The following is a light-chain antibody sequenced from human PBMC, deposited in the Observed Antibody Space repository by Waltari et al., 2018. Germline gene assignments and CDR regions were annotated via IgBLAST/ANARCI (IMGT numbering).Light chain of an antibody. V-gene: IGKV3-15*01. CDR1: QSVTSN. CDR2: GAS. CDR3: QHYNNWPRT. Sequence: ETVMTQSPATLSVSPGESATLSCRASQSVTSNLVWYQQKPGQAPRLLIYGASTRATGIPARFSGSGSATEFTLTISSLQSEDFAVYYCQHYNNWPRTFGQGTKVEIK. J-gene: IGKJ1*01.